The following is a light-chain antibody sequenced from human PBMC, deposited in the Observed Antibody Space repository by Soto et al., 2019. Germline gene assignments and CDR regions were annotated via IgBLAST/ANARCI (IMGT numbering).Light chain of an antibody. V-gene: IGLV1-51*01. CDR2: DNN. J-gene: IGLJ2*01. CDR3: GTWDSSLSAVV. Sequence: QSALTQPLSVSAAPGQKVTISCSGSSSKIGNNYVSWYQQLPGTAPKLLLYDNNKRPSGIPDRFSGSKSGTSATLGITGLQTGDEADYYCGTWDSSLSAVVFGGGTKRTGL. CDR1: SSKIGNNY.